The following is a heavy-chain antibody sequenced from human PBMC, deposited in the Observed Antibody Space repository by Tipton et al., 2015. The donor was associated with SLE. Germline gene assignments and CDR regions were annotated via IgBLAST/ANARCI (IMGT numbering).Heavy chain of an antibody. CDR1: GFTFSSYA. Sequence: GSLRLSCAASGFTFSSYAMSWVRQAPGKGLEWVAFIRYDGSNKYYADSVKGRFTISRDNSKNTLYLQMNSLRAEDTAVYYCAKDFSYSGSRGNYFDYWGQGTLVTVSS. CDR3: AKDFSYSGSRGNYFDY. D-gene: IGHD1-26*01. J-gene: IGHJ4*02. V-gene: IGHV3-30*02. CDR2: IRYDGSNK.